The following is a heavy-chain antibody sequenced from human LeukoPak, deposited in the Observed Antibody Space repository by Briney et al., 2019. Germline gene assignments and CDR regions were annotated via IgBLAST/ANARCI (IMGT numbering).Heavy chain of an antibody. J-gene: IGHJ4*02. Sequence: GGSLRLSCAVSGFSFSGYYMSWVRQAPGKGLEWVSYISNSGSTIYYADSVKGRFTISRDNAKDSLYLQMNSLRAEDTAMYYCVRDLDEDSGGTHFDFWGQGTLVTVSS. V-gene: IGHV3-11*01. CDR1: GFSFSGYY. CDR3: VRDLDEDSGGTHFDF. CDR2: ISNSGSTI. D-gene: IGHD3-10*01.